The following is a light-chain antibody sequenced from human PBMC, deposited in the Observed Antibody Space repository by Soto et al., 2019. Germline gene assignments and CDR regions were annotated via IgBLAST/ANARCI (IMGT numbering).Light chain of an antibody. J-gene: IGLJ1*01. CDR1: SSDVGGYNY. CDR3: CSYAGSYTSYV. V-gene: IGLV2-11*01. CDR2: DVS. Sequence: QSALTQPRSVSGSPGQSVTISCTGTSSDVGGYNYVSWYQQHPGKAPKLMIYDVSKRPSGVPDRFSGSKSGNTASLTISGLQAEDEADYYRCSYAGSYTSYVFGTGTKLTVL.